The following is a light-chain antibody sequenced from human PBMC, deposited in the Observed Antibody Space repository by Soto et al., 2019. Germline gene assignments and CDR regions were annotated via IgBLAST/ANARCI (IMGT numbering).Light chain of an antibody. CDR3: QQYGRSLTWT. J-gene: IGKJ1*01. Sequence: EIVMTQSPVTLSVSPGERATLSCRASQFVSSNLAWYQQKPGQAPRLLIYGASSRATGIPDRFSGSGSGTDFTLSISRLEPEDFAVYYCQQYGRSLTWTFGQGTKVDIK. CDR1: QFVSSN. V-gene: IGKV3-20*01. CDR2: GAS.